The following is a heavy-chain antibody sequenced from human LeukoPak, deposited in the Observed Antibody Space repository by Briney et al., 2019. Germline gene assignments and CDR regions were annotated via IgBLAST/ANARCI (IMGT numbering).Heavy chain of an antibody. CDR1: GFTFSAYT. V-gene: IGHV3-30*04. J-gene: IGHJ4*02. D-gene: IGHD2/OR15-2a*01. Sequence: SGGSLRLSCAASGFTFSAYTMHWVRQAPGKGLEWVAAMSSDGSSKDYTDSVKGRFTISSDNSKNTLYLQMDSLRPEDTAVYYCARDPDFSTFLQGDYWGQGTQVTVSS. CDR2: MSSDGSSK. CDR3: ARDPDFSTFLQGDY.